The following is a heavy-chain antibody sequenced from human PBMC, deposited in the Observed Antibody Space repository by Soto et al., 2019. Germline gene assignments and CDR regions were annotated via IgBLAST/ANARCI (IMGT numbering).Heavy chain of an antibody. CDR2: INSDGSST. Sequence: PGGSLRLSCAASGFTFSSYWMHWVRQAPGKGLVWVSRINSDGSSTSYADSVKGRFTISRDNAKNTLYLQMNSLRAEDTAVYYCARRGYAIQLWLHAFDIWGQGTTVTVSS. V-gene: IGHV3-74*01. CDR3: ARRGYAIQLWLHAFDI. D-gene: IGHD5-18*01. CDR1: GFTFSSYW. J-gene: IGHJ3*02.